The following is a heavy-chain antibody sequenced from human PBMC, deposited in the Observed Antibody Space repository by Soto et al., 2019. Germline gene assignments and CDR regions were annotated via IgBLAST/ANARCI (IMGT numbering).Heavy chain of an antibody. J-gene: IGHJ5*02. Sequence: PGESLKISCKGSGSTFTSYWLSWVRQMPGKGLEWMGRIDPSDSYTNYSPSFQGHVTISADKSISTAYLQWSSLKASDTAMYYCATWGNELGQRFDPWGQGTLVTVSS. D-gene: IGHD1-7*01. V-gene: IGHV5-10-1*01. CDR2: IDPSDSYT. CDR1: GSTFTSYW. CDR3: ATWGNELGQRFDP.